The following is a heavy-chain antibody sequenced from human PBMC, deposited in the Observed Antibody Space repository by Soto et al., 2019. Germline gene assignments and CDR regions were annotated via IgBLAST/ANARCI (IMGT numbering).Heavy chain of an antibody. Sequence: PGGSLRLSCAASGFTFSSYAMHWVRQAPGKGLEWVAVISYDGSNKYYADSVKGRFTISRDNSKNTLYLQMNSLRAEDTAVYYCARDNDPTSYDFWSGYWGGDTDYYYYGMDVWGQGTTVTVSS. V-gene: IGHV3-30-3*01. CDR3: ARDNDPTSYDFWSGYWGGDTDYYYYGMDV. CDR2: ISYDGSNK. D-gene: IGHD3-3*01. CDR1: GFTFSSYA. J-gene: IGHJ6*02.